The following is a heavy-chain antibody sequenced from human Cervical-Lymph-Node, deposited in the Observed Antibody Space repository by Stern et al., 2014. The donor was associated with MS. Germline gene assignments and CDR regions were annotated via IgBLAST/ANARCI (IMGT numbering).Heavy chain of an antibody. D-gene: IGHD1-26*01. J-gene: IGHJ4*02. CDR3: ARRHLVGATDFDC. Sequence: EVQLVESGGGLVQPGGSLRLSCAASRFIFRNYWMHWVRQAPGTGLVWVSSINGDGSNTRYADFVKGRFTISRDNGRNTLYLQMNSLRDEDTAMYYCARRHLVGATDFDCWGQGTLVAVSS. CDR1: RFIFRNYW. V-gene: IGHV3-74*02. CDR2: INGDGSNT.